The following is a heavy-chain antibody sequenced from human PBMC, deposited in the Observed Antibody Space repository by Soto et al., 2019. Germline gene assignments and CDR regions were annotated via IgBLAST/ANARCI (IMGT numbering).Heavy chain of an antibody. CDR3: AKVGWEDMDV. CDR1: GFTFSSYG. Sequence: PGWSLRLSCAASGFTFSSYGMHWVRQAPGKGLEWVAVISYDGSNKYYADSVKGRFTVSRDNSKNTLYLQMNSLRAEETAVYYCAKVGWEDMDVWGQGTTVTVSS. CDR2: ISYDGSNK. D-gene: IGHD1-26*01. J-gene: IGHJ6*02. V-gene: IGHV3-30*18.